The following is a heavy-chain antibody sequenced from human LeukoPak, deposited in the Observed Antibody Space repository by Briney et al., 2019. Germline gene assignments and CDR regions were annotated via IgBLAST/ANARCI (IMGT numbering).Heavy chain of an antibody. V-gene: IGHV1-46*01. CDR1: GYTFTSYY. Sequence: WASVKVSCKASGYTFTSYYMHWVRQAPGQGLEWMGIINPSGGSTSYAQKFQGRVTITADESTSTAYMELSSLRSEDTAVYYCAGSRDGYNYFDYWGQGTLVTVSS. CDR2: INPSGGST. J-gene: IGHJ4*02. CDR3: AGSRDGYNYFDY. D-gene: IGHD5-24*01.